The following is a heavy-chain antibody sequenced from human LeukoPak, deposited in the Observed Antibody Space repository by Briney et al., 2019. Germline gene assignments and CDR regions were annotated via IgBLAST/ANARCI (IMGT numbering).Heavy chain of an antibody. D-gene: IGHD2-15*01. Sequence: ASETLSLTCTVSGGSISSHYWTWIRQSPVKGLERIGDISNSGSTSYNPSLKSRVTISIDTSKNQFSLKLSSVTAADTAVYYCGRDALVGYFSYYYMDVWGKGTTVTVSS. CDR2: ISNSGST. V-gene: IGHV4-59*11. J-gene: IGHJ6*03. CDR1: GGSISSHY. CDR3: GRDALVGYFSYYYMDV.